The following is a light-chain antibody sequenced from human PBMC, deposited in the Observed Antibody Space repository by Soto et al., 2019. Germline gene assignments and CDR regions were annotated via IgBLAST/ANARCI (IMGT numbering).Light chain of an antibody. CDR1: QSISSY. CDR2: AAS. Sequence: DIQMTQSPSSLSASVGDRVAITFRASQSISSYLNWYQQKPGKAPKLLIYAASSLQSGVPSRFSGSGSGTDFTLTISSLQPEDFATYYCQQSYSTPNTFGQGTRLEI. V-gene: IGKV1-39*01. J-gene: IGKJ5*01. CDR3: QQSYSTPNT.